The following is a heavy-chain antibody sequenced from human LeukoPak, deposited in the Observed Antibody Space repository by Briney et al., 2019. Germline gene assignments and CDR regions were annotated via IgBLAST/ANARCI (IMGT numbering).Heavy chain of an antibody. Sequence: PGRSLRLSCAASGFTFSSYGMHWVRQAPGKGLEWVAVIWYDGSNKYYADSVKGRFTISRDNSKNTLYLQMNSLRAEDTAVYYCARDLGSMVRGINAFDIWGQGTMVTVSS. J-gene: IGHJ3*02. D-gene: IGHD3-10*01. CDR1: GFTFSSYG. CDR2: IWYDGSNK. CDR3: ARDLGSMVRGINAFDI. V-gene: IGHV3-33*01.